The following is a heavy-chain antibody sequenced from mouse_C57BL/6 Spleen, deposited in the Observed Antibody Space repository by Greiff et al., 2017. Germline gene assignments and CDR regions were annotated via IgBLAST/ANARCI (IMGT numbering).Heavy chain of an antibody. CDR2: ISYDGSN. CDR1: GYSITSGYY. D-gene: IGHD3-3*01. Sequence: DVHLVESGPGLVKPSQSLSLTCSVTGYSITSGYYWNWIRQFPGNKLEWMGYISYDGSNNYNPSLKNRISITRDTSKNQFFLKLNSVTTEDTATYYCARRDYWGQGTLVTVSA. J-gene: IGHJ3*01. V-gene: IGHV3-6*01. CDR3: ARRDY.